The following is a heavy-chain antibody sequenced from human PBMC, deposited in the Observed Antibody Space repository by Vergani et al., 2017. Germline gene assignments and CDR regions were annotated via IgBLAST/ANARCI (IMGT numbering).Heavy chain of an antibody. J-gene: IGHJ4*02. Sequence: QVQLVESGGGVVQPGRSLRLSCAASGFTFSSYGMHWVRQAPGKGLEWVAVIWYDGSNKYYADSVKGRFTISRDNSKNTLYLQMNSLRAEDTAVYYCARDLSVGPIYGSGSYFAYWSQGTLVTASS. CDR2: IWYDGSNK. D-gene: IGHD3-10*01. CDR1: GFTFSSYG. V-gene: IGHV3-30*19. CDR3: ARDLSVGPIYGSGSYFAY.